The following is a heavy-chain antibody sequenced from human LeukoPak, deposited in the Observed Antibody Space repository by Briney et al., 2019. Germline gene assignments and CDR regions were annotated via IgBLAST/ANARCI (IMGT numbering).Heavy chain of an antibody. CDR1: GGSISSSY. CDR3: ARAPLYSGGSGWSIYYFYAMDV. Sequence: SETLSLTCTVSGGSISSSYWSWVRQPPGKGLEWIGYIDNSGSTNCNPSLKSRVTISLDTPRSQFSLNLSSVTAADTAVYYCARAPLYSGGSGWSIYYFYAMDVWGQGTTVTVSS. V-gene: IGHV4-59*01. J-gene: IGHJ6*02. D-gene: IGHD6-19*01. CDR2: IDNSGST.